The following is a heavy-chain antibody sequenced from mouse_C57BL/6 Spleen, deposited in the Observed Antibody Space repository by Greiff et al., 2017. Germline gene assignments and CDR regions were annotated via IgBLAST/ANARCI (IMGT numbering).Heavy chain of an antibody. CDR2: INPSHGDT. J-gene: IGHJ3*01. Sequence: VQLQQPGPELVKPGASVKISCKASGYSFTGYFMNWVMQSHGQSLEWIGRINPSHGDTIYNQKFKGKATLTVDKSSSTAHMELRSLTSEDSAVYYCARGDYDYDGWLAYWGQGTLVTVSA. CDR3: ARGDYDYDGWLAY. D-gene: IGHD2-4*01. CDR1: GYSFTGYF. V-gene: IGHV1-20*01.